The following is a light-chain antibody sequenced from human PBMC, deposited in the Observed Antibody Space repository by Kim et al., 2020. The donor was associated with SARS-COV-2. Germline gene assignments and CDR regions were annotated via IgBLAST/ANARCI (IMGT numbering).Light chain of an antibody. V-gene: IGKV1-39*01. Sequence: SVGDRVTITCRASQNSNSFLNWYQQRPGKAPKLLIYAASTLQIGVPSRFSGSGSGTDFTLTITSLQPEDFATYYCQQSHTAPLLTFGGGTKVDIK. CDR3: QQSHTAPLLT. CDR2: AAS. CDR1: QNSNSF. J-gene: IGKJ4*01.